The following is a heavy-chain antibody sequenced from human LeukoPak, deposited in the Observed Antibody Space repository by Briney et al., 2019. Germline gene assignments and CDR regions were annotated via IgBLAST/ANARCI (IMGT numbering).Heavy chain of an antibody. CDR1: GGSISSYY. CDR2: IYYSGST. CDR3: ARDVGTTIFGVADDAFDI. V-gene: IGHV4-59*01. Sequence: PSETLSLTCTVSGGSISSYYWSWIRQPPVKGLEWIGYIYYSGSTNYNPSLKSRVTISVDTSKNQFSLKLSSVTAADTAVYYCARDVGTTIFGVADDAFDIWGQGTMVTVSS. D-gene: IGHD3-3*01. J-gene: IGHJ3*02.